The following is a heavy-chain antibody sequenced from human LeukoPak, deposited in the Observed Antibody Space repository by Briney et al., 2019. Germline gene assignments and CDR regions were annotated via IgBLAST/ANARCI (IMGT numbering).Heavy chain of an antibody. D-gene: IGHD4-17*01. J-gene: IGHJ4*02. CDR2: LSGRSSHI. CDR3: ARALQDYGDLFDY. Sequence: GGSLRLSCAASGFTSTDYTMNWVRQAPGKGLEWVSSLSGRSSHIYYAGSVRGRFTISRDNARNSLNLQMNSLRDEDMAVYYCARALQDYGDLFDYWGRGTLVTVSS. CDR1: GFTSTDYT. V-gene: IGHV3-21*01.